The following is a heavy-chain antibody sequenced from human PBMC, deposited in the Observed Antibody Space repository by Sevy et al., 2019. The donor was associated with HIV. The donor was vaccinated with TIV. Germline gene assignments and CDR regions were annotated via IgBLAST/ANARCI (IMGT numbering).Heavy chain of an antibody. Sequence: SETLSLTCSVSGGSISSYFWTCVRRSPGKGLEWIGNIYFTGNTDYSPSLKSRVTLSLDTSKSQFSLTLKSVTAADTAIYFCARDSTTRPRVLDYWGQGTLVTVSS. V-gene: IGHV4-59*01. J-gene: IGHJ4*02. CDR1: GGSISSYF. CDR2: IYFTGNT. CDR3: ARDSTTRPRVLDY. D-gene: IGHD1-1*01.